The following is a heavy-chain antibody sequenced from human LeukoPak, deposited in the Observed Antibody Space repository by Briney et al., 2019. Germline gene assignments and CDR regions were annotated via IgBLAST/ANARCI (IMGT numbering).Heavy chain of an antibody. J-gene: IGHJ6*03. D-gene: IGHD6-19*01. CDR2: INHSGST. CDR3: ARGKITLIAVALGRHYYYMDV. V-gene: IGHV4-34*01. CDR1: GGSLSGYY. Sequence: SETLSLTCTVYGGSLSGYYWSWIRQPPGKGLEWIGDINHSGSTKYNPSLKSRVTISVDTSKNRFSLKLRSVTAADTALYYCARGKITLIAVALGRHYYYMDVWGKGTTVTVSS.